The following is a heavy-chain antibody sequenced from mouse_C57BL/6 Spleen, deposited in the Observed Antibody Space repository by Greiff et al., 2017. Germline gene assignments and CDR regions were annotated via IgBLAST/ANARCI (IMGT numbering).Heavy chain of an antibody. CDR1: GFTFSSYA. CDR3: TRDGDYDGWYFDV. CDR2: ISSGGDYI. V-gene: IGHV5-9-1*02. Sequence: EVKLMESGEGLVKPGGSLKLSCAASGFTFSSYAMSWVRQTPEKRLEWVAYISSGGDYIYYADTVKGRFTISRDNARNTLYLQMSSLKSEDTAMYYCTRDGDYDGWYFDVWGTGTTVTVSS. J-gene: IGHJ1*03. D-gene: IGHD2-4*01.